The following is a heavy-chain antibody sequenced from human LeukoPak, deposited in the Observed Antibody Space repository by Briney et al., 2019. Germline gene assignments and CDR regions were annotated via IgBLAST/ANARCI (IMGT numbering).Heavy chain of an antibody. J-gene: IGHJ4*02. Sequence: PSETLSLTCTVSGGSISSSSYYWGWIRQPPGKGLEWIGSIYYSGSTYYNPSLKSRVTISVDTSKNQFSLKLSSVTAADTAVYYCARSSPRGKVVVEPDYWGQGTLVTVSS. CDR2: IYYSGST. V-gene: IGHV4-39*07. CDR3: ARSSPRGKVVVEPDY. CDR1: GGSISSSSYY. D-gene: IGHD3-22*01.